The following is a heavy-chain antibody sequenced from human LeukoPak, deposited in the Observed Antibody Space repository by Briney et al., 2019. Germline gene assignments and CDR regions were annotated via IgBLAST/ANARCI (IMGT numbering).Heavy chain of an antibody. J-gene: IGHJ4*02. D-gene: IGHD4-23*01. CDR2: IYYSGST. Sequence: SETLSLTCTVSGGSISSSSYYWGWIRQPPGKGLEWIGSIYYSGSTYYNPSLKSRVTISIDTSKNQFSLKLSSATAADTAVYYCARQTAYRGNSPYYFDYWGQGTLVTVSS. V-gene: IGHV4-39*01. CDR3: ARQTAYRGNSPYYFDY. CDR1: GGSISSSSYY.